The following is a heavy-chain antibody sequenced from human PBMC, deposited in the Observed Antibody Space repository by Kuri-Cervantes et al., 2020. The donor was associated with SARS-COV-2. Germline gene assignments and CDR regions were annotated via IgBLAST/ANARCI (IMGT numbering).Heavy chain of an antibody. D-gene: IGHD4-17*01. V-gene: IGHV3-30-3*02. J-gene: IGHJ4*02. CDR1: GFTFSSYA. CDR3: AKTPLPTVTTGVFDY. Sequence: GGSLRLSCAASGFTFSSYAMHWVRQAPGKGLEWVAVITYDGRNKYYADSVKGRFTISRDNSKYTLFLQMNSLRAAETAVYYCAKTPLPTVTTGVFDYWGEGTMVTVSS. CDR2: ITYDGRNK.